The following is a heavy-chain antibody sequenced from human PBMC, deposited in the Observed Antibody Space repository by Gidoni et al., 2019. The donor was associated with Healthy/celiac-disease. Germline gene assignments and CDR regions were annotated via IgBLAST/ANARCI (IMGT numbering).Heavy chain of an antibody. D-gene: IGHD3-10*01. CDR3: ARTVRGVIYYFDY. Sequence: QVQLVESGGGLVKPGGSLRLSCAASGFTFSDYYMSWIRKAPGNVLEWVSYISSSSSYTNYADSVKGRFTISRDNAKNSLYLQMNSLRAEDTAVYYCARTVRGVIYYFDYWGQGTLVTVSS. CDR2: ISSSSSYT. V-gene: IGHV3-11*06. CDR1: GFTFSDYY. J-gene: IGHJ4*02.